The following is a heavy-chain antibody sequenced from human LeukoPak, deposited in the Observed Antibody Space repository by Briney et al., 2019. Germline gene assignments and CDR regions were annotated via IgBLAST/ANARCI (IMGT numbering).Heavy chain of an antibody. CDR2: ISHDERDK. V-gene: IGHV3-30*04. J-gene: IGHJ4*02. Sequence: GGSLRLSCAASGFTFSNFAMHWVRQAPGKGLEWVAVISHDERDKYHADSVKGRFTISRDNSKNMVHLQMTSLRLEDTAVYYCARPSPPGDGYNPPDYWGQGSLVTVSS. CDR1: GFTFSNFA. D-gene: IGHD5-24*01. CDR3: ARPSPPGDGYNPPDY.